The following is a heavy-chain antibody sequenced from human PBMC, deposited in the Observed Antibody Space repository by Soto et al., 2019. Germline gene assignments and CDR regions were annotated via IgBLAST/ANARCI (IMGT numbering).Heavy chain of an antibody. CDR1: GFTFSSKS. CDR3: ARVLLYYGMDV. J-gene: IGHJ6*02. V-gene: IGHV3-21*01. D-gene: IGHD1-26*01. CDR2: ISSSSSYI. Sequence: PGGSLRRSCAASGFTFSSKSMNWVRQAPGKGLEWVSSISSSSSYIYYADSVKGRFTISRDNAKNSLYLQMNSLRAEDTAVYYCARVLLYYGMDVWGQGTTVTVSS.